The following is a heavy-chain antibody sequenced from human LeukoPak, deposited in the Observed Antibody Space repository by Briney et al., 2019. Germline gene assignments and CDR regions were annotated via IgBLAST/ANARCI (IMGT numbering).Heavy chain of an antibody. D-gene: IGHD3-22*01. Sequence: GGSLRLSCAASGFTFSSYAMHWVRQAPGKGLEYVSAISSNGGSTYYANSVKGRFTISRDNSKNTLYLQMNSLRAEDTAVYYCAKVSVGYYYDSSGYSEFDYWGQGTLVTVSS. CDR3: AKVSVGYYYDSSGYSEFDY. CDR2: ISSNGGST. J-gene: IGHJ4*02. V-gene: IGHV3-64*01. CDR1: GFTFSSYA.